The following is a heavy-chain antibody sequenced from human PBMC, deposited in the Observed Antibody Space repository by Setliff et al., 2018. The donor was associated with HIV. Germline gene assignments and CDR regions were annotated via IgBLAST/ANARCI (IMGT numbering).Heavy chain of an antibody. D-gene: IGHD1-1*01. V-gene: IGHV1-69*10. CDR1: GGSFSDYS. J-gene: IGHJ4*02. CDR3: ARGQLKPTGYFFDY. Sequence: SVKVSCKASGGSFSDYSISWVRQAPGQAFEWMGGIIPMVSLPNFAQSFLGRLTITANRSTTTAYMELSRLTSEDTAVYYCARGQLKPTGYFFDYWGLGTLVTVS. CDR2: IIPMVSLP.